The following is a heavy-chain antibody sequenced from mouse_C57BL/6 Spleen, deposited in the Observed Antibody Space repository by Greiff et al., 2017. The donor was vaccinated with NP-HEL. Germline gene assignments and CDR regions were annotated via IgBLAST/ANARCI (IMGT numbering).Heavy chain of an antibody. CDR2: ISYDGSN. CDR1: GYSITSGYY. V-gene: IGHV3-6*01. D-gene: IGHD3-2*02. CDR3: ARETAQATGAWFAY. J-gene: IGHJ3*01. Sequence: ESGPGLVKPSQSLSLTCSVTGYSITSGYYWNWIRQFPGNKLEWMGYISYDGSNNYNPSLKNRISITRDTSKNQFFLKLNSVTTEDTATYYCARETAQATGAWFAYWGQGTLVTVSA.